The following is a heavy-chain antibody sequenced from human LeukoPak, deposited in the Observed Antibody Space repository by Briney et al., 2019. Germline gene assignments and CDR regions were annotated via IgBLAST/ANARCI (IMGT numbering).Heavy chain of an antibody. CDR3: ARDSSHYLGSSDY. J-gene: IGHJ4*02. V-gene: IGHV3-23*01. Sequence: GGSLRLSCVVSGFSFGSYPMSWVRQAPGKGLEWVSVISETGDVTHYADSMKGRFTISRDNIKNTLNLQMDSLRAEDTAIYYCARDSSHYLGSSDYWGQGTLVTVSS. CDR2: ISETGDVT. CDR1: GFSFGSYP. D-gene: IGHD6-6*01.